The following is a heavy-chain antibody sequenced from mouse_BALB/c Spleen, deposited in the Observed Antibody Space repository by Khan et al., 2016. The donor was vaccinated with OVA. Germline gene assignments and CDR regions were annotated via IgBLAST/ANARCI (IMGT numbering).Heavy chain of an antibody. CDR3: ARGNYYGYYFDY. D-gene: IGHD1-1*01. J-gene: IGHJ2*01. CDR2: ISYSDST. Sequence: VQLKQSGPGLVKPSQSLSLTCTVTGYSITSNYAWNWIRQFPGNKLEWMGYISYSDSTSYNPSLKSRISITRDTSQNQFFLQLNSVTTEDTATYYCARGNYYGYYFDYWGQGTTLTVSS. V-gene: IGHV3-2*02. CDR1: GYSITSNYA.